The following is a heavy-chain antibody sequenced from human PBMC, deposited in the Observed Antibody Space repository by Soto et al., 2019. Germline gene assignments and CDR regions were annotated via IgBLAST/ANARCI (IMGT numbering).Heavy chain of an antibody. CDR1: GFTFSSYA. J-gene: IGHJ4*02. Sequence: HPGGSLRLSCAASGFTFSSYAMSWVRQAPGKGLEWVSAISGSGGSTYYADSVKGRFTISRDNSKNTLYLQMNSLRAEDTAVYYCAKGSYSSGWYAYFDYWGQGTLVTVSS. V-gene: IGHV3-23*01. D-gene: IGHD6-19*01. CDR2: ISGSGGST. CDR3: AKGSYSSGWYAYFDY.